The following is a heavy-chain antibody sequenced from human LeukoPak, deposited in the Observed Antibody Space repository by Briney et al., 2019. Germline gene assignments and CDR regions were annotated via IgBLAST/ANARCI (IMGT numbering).Heavy chain of an antibody. Sequence: PSETLSLTCTVSGGSISSYYWSWIRQPPGKGLEWIGYIYYSGSTNYNPSLKSRVTISVDTSKNQFSLKLSSVTAADTAVYYCARHNGYYYVGYFDYWGQGTLVTVSS. J-gene: IGHJ4*02. D-gene: IGHD3-22*01. V-gene: IGHV4-59*08. CDR1: GGSISSYY. CDR2: IYYSGST. CDR3: ARHNGYYYVGYFDY.